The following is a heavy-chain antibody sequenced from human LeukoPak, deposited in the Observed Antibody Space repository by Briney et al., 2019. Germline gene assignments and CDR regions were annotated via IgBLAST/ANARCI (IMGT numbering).Heavy chain of an antibody. V-gene: IGHV3-23*01. D-gene: IGHD6-19*01. CDR2: ISGSGGST. CDR1: GFTFSSSS. J-gene: IGHJ4*02. CDR3: AKGSGWYV. Sequence: GGSLRLSCAASGFTFSSSSMSWVRQAPGKGLEWVSVISGSGGSTDYADSVKGRFTISRDNTKNTLYLQMNSLRAEDTAVYYCAKGSGWYVWGQGTLVTVSS.